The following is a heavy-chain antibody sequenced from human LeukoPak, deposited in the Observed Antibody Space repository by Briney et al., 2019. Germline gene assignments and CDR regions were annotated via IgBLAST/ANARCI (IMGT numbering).Heavy chain of an antibody. D-gene: IGHD3-10*01. CDR3: ARAVITMVRGVITNFDY. V-gene: IGHV1-2*02. J-gene: IGHJ4*02. CDR1: GYTFTTYV. Sequence: ASVKVSCKTSGYTFTTYVFNWVRQAPGQGLEWMGWINPNSGGTNYAQKFQGRVTMTRDTSISTAYMELSRLRSDDTAVYYCARAVITMVRGVITNFDYWGQGTLVTVSS. CDR2: INPNSGGT.